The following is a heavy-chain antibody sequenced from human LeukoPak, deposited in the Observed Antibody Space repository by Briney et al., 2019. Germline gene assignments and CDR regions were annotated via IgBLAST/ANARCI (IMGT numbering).Heavy chain of an antibody. CDR2: IIPILGIA. CDR1: GGTFSSYA. Sequence: AVKVSCKASGGTFSSYAISWVRQAPGQGLEWMGRIIPILGIANYAQKFQGRVTITADKSTSTAYMELSSLRSEDAAVYYCARDCGSCGVAQDYWGQGTLVTVSS. J-gene: IGHJ4*02. V-gene: IGHV1-69*04. CDR3: ARDCGSCGVAQDY. D-gene: IGHD1-26*01.